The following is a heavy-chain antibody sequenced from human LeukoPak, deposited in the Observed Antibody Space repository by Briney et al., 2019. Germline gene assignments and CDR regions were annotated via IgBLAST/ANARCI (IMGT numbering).Heavy chain of an antibody. V-gene: IGHV3-21*01. CDR3: ARDGLTLWFGESRGAFDI. CDR1: GFTFSSYS. J-gene: IGHJ3*02. CDR2: ISSSSSYI. D-gene: IGHD3-10*01. Sequence: GGSLRLSCAASGFTFSSYSMNWVRQAPGKGLEWVSSISSSSSYIYYADSVKGRFTISRDNAKNSLYLQMNSLRAEDTAVYYCARDGLTLWFGESRGAFDIWGQGTMVTVSS.